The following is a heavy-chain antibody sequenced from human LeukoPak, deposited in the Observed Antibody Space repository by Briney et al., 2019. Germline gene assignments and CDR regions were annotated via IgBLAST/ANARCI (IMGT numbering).Heavy chain of an antibody. V-gene: IGHV3-30-3*01. CDR1: GFTFSSYA. J-gene: IGHJ4*02. Sequence: PGRSLRLSCAASGFTFSSYAMHWVRQAPGKGLEWVAVISYDGSNKYYADSVKGRFTISRDNAKNSLYLQMNSLRAEDTAVYYCARDAYGDYNYDYWGQGTLVTVSS. CDR3: ARDAYGDYNYDY. CDR2: ISYDGSNK. D-gene: IGHD4-17*01.